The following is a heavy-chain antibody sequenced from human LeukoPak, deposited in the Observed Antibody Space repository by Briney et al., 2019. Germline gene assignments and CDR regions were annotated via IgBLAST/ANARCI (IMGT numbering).Heavy chain of an antibody. V-gene: IGHV4-30-2*01. Sequence: PSQTLSLTCTVSGGSISSGGYYWSWIRQPPGKGLEWIGYIYHSGSTYYNPSLKSRVTISVDRSKNQFSLKLSSVTAADTAVYYCARGPYCSSTSCFNWFDPWGQGTLVTVSS. CDR3: ARGPYCSSTSCFNWFDP. J-gene: IGHJ5*02. CDR1: GGSISSGGYY. CDR2: IYHSGST. D-gene: IGHD2-2*01.